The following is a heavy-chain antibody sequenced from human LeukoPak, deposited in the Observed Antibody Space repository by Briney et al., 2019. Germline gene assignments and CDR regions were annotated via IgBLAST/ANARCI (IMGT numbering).Heavy chain of an antibody. CDR3: AADRLHSGAYHY. D-gene: IGHD1-26*01. CDR2: YDPEVGDT. V-gene: IGHV1-24*01. J-gene: IGHJ4*02. Sequence: ASVTVSCKVSGYSLTELSMHWVRQAPGKGLEWIGGYDPEVGDTMYAQRFQGRVTMTEDTDTDTASMEMTSLTSADTAIYYCAADRLHSGAYHYWGQGTLVSVSS. CDR1: GYSLTELS.